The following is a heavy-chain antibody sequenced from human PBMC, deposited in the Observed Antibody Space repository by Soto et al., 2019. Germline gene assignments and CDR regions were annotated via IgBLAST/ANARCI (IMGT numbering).Heavy chain of an antibody. D-gene: IGHD4-17*01. Sequence: QVQLVQSEAEEREPGVSVKVSCKASGYTFTDYAIHWVRQAPGQRLEWMGWINAGNGNTKCSQKFQGRVTITRDTSASTAYMELSSLRSEDTSVYYCARSTSPSTVTLPYYYYGMDVWGQGTTVIVSS. V-gene: IGHV1-3*05. J-gene: IGHJ6*02. CDR3: ARSTSPSTVTLPYYYYGMDV. CDR1: GYTFTDYA. CDR2: INAGNGNT.